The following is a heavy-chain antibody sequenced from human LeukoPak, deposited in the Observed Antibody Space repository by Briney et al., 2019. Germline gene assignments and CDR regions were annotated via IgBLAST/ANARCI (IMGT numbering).Heavy chain of an antibody. Sequence: SVKVSCKASGGTFSSYAISWVRQAPGQGLEWMGRIIPILGIANYAQKFQGRVTITADKSTSTAYMELSSLRSEDTAVYYCARGPNYYDTSGYYYGWGQGPLVTVSS. V-gene: IGHV1-69*04. CDR1: GGTFSSYA. CDR2: IIPILGIA. CDR3: ARGPNYYDTSGYYYG. J-gene: IGHJ4*02. D-gene: IGHD3-22*01.